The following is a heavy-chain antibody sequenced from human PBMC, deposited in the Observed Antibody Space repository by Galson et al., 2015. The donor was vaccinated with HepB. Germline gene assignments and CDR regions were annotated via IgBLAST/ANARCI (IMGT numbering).Heavy chain of an antibody. D-gene: IGHD3-16*01. CDR2: IYPGDSDT. Sequence: QSGAEVKKPGESLKISCKGSGYSFTTYWIGWVRQMPGKGLEWMGIIYPGDSDTRYSPSFQGQVTVSADKSISTAYLQWSSLKASDTAMYYCARQGSGITFGGVAPFDYWGQGTLVIVSS. V-gene: IGHV5-51*01. CDR1: GYSFTTYW. CDR3: ARQGSGITFGGVAPFDY. J-gene: IGHJ4*02.